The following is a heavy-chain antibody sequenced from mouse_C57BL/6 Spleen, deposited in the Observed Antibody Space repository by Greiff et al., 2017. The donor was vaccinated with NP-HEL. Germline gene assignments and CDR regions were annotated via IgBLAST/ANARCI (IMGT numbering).Heavy chain of an antibody. CDR1: GFTFSSYG. J-gene: IGHJ4*01. V-gene: IGHV5-6*01. Sequence: EVQLVESGGDLVKPGGSLKLSCAASGFTFSSYGMSWVRQTPDKRLEWVATISSGGSYTYYPDSVKGRFTISRDNAKNTLYLQMSSLKSEDTAMYYCARGGFLYAMDYWGQGTSVTVSS. D-gene: IGHD3-1*01. CDR2: ISSGGSYT. CDR3: ARGGFLYAMDY.